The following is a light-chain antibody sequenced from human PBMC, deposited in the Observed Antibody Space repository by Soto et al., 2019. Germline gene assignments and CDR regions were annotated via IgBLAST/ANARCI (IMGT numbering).Light chain of an antibody. J-gene: IGKJ1*01. CDR1: QGISNF. CDR2: DAS. CDR3: QKYNSAPRA. Sequence: DIQMTQSPSSLSASVGDRVTITCRASQGISNFLAWYQQKPGKVPKLLIYDASTLQSGVPSRFSRSGSGTDFTLTISSLQPEDVATYYCQKYNSAPRAFGQGTKVEIK. V-gene: IGKV1-27*01.